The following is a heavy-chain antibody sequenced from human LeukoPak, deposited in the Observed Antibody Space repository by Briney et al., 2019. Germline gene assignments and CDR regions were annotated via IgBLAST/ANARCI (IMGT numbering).Heavy chain of an antibody. CDR3: ARDIIRGQSDFDY. J-gene: IGHJ4*02. Sequence: QTGGSLRLSCVASGFTFGNYWMSWVRQAPGKGLEFVGNIEDDGHQKNYVDSVRGRFTISRDNVKNSLYLQMNSLRVEDTAVYYCARDIIRGQSDFDYWGQGVLVTVSS. V-gene: IGHV3-7*01. CDR2: IEDDGHQK. D-gene: IGHD6-25*01. CDR1: GFTFGNYW.